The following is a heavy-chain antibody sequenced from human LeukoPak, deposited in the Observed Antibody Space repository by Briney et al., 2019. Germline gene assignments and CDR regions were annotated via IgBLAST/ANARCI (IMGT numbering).Heavy chain of an antibody. V-gene: IGHV1-2*02. J-gene: IGHJ4*02. D-gene: IGHD2-15*01. CDR2: INPKSGAI. CDR3: ARDFIGSGYFDY. CDR1: GYTFTDYF. Sequence: ASVKVSCKASGYTFTDYFIHWVRQAPGQGLEWMGWINPKSGAINYARNFQGRVTMTSDTAISTVYMEFNSLRHDDTAVYYCARDFIGSGYFDYWGQGTLVTVSS.